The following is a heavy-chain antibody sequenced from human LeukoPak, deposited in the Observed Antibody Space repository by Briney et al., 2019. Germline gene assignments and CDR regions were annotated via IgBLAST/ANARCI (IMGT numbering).Heavy chain of an antibody. CDR3: ATGRDADSARGYYDMDV. D-gene: IGHD5-24*01. J-gene: IGHJ6*02. CDR1: GGSITGYY. Sequence: SETLSFTCTVPGGSITGYYWTWIRQPAGKGLEWIGRIYSGGSTNYNPPLKSRVTMSVDTSKNQFSLKLSSVTAADTAVYYCATGRDADSARGYYDMDVWGQGTTVTVSS. V-gene: IGHV4-4*07. CDR2: IYSGGST.